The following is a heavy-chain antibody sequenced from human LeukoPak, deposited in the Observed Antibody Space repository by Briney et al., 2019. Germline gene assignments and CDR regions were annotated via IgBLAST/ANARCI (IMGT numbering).Heavy chain of an antibody. D-gene: IGHD6-13*01. J-gene: IGHJ4*02. V-gene: IGHV3-73*01. Sequence: GGSLRLSCAASGFTFSGSAMHWVRQASGKGLEWVGRIRSKANSYATAYSASVEGRFTISRDDSKNTAYLQMNSLKTEDTAVYYCTALGIAGAGTDYWGQGTLVTVSS. CDR3: TALGIAGAGTDY. CDR2: IRSKANSYAT. CDR1: GFTFSGSA.